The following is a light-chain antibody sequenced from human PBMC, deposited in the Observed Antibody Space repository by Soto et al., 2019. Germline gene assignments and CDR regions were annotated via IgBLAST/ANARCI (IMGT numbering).Light chain of an antibody. J-gene: IGLJ3*02. CDR2: GNS. V-gene: IGLV1-40*01. CDR1: SSNIGAGYD. Sequence: QSVLTQPPSVSGAPVERVSISCTGSSSNIGAGYDVHWYQQLPGTAPKLLIYGNSNRPSGVPDRFSGAKSGTAASLAITGLQAEDEADYYGQSYDSSLSGSVFGGGTKLTFL. CDR3: QSYDSSLSGSV.